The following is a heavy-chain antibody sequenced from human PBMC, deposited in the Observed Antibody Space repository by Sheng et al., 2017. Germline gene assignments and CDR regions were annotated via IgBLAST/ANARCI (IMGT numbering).Heavy chain of an antibody. D-gene: IGHD3-22*01. J-gene: IGHJ5*02. Sequence: EVQLVESGGGLIQPGGSLRLSCAASGFTVSSNYMSWVRQAPGKGLEWVSVIYSGGSTYYADSVKGRFTISRDNSKNTLYLQMNSLRAEDTAVYYCARSHEGYYDSSGYYGGWFDPWGQGTLVTVSS. CDR3: ARSHEGYYDSSGYYGGWFDP. CDR2: IYSGGST. CDR1: GFTVSSNY. V-gene: IGHV3-53*01.